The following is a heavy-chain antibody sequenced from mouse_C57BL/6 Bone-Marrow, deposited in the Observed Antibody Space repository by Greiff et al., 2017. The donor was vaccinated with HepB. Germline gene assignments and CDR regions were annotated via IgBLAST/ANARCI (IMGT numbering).Heavy chain of an antibody. CDR3: ARRDPYGSSAYWYFDV. J-gene: IGHJ1*03. D-gene: IGHD1-1*01. CDR1: GYSFTDYN. Sequence: VQLKESGPELVKPGASVKISCKASGYSFTDYNMNWVKQSNGKSLEWIGVINPNYGTTSYNQKFKGKATLTVDQSSSTAYMQLNSLTSEDSAVYYCARRDPYGSSAYWYFDVWGTGTTVTVSS. CDR2: INPNYGTT. V-gene: IGHV1-39*01.